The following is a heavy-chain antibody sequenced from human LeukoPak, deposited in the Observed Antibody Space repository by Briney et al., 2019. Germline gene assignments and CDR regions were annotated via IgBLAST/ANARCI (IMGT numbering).Heavy chain of an antibody. J-gene: IGHJ4*02. Sequence: ASVEVSCKTSGYTFSSNGVNWVRQAPGQGLEWMGYISPYNGDADYAQKFQGRVTMTTDTSTSTAHMELRGLRSDDTAVYYCARGSGSDYDSSGYYLDWGQGTLVTVSS. V-gene: IGHV1-18*01. CDR2: ISPYNGDA. CDR1: GYTFSSNG. CDR3: ARGSGSDYDSSGYYLD. D-gene: IGHD3-22*01.